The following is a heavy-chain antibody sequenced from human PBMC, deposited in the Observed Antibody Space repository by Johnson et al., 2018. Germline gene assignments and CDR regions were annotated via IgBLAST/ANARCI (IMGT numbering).Heavy chain of an antibody. Sequence: EVQLLESGGGLVQPGESLTLSCVVSGVTVTNSWMSWIRQAPGRGLEWVANINHDGSGYQLLDSVKGRFTISRDNAKNSLYLQMNSLRVEDTAVYYCAREYWGDNDYWGQGTLVTVSS. J-gene: IGHJ4*02. CDR1: GVTVTNSW. CDR2: INHDGSGY. D-gene: IGHD2-21*01. CDR3: AREYWGDNDY. V-gene: IGHV3-7*01.